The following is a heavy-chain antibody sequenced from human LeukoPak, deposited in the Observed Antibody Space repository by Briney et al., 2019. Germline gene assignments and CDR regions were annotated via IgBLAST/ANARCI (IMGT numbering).Heavy chain of an antibody. J-gene: IGHJ6*03. CDR2: IYYSGTT. CDR3: ARQISDYYYYYIDV. V-gene: IGHV4-39*01. CDR1: SGSISSSHYY. Sequence: PSETLSLTCTVSSGSISSSHYYWDWIRQPPGKGLEWIGTIYYSGTTYYNPSLESRATISVDASKNQFYLMLNSVTAADTAVYYCARQISDYYYYYIDVWAKGPRSPSP. D-gene: IGHD3-3*01.